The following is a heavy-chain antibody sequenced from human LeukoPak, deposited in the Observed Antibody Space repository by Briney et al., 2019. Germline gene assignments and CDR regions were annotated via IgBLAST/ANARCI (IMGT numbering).Heavy chain of an antibody. D-gene: IGHD1-1*01. CDR1: GFDFSHHY. CDR2: ISTDGSVS. V-gene: IGHV3-7*03. J-gene: IGHJ4*02. CDR3: AKEEFWTFDF. Sequence: PGGSLRLSCAASGFDFSHHYMTWVRQAPGKGPEWVANISTDGSVSQYVDSVKGRFTISRDNSKNSLSLHMSSLRVENTRLYFCAKEEFWTFDFWGQETLVTVS.